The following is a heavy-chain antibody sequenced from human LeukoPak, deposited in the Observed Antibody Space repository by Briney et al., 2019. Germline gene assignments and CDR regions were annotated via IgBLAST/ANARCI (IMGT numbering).Heavy chain of an antibody. CDR3: ARMGRIAARPYYYYMDV. CDR2: IYYSGST. D-gene: IGHD6-6*01. J-gene: IGHJ6*03. V-gene: IGHV4-59*13. CDR1: GDSISSYY. Sequence: PSETLSLTCTVSGDSISSYYWSWIRQPPGKGLEWIGYIYYSGSTNYNPSLKSRVTISVDTSKNQYSLKLSSVTAADTAVYYCARMGRIAARPYYYYMDVWGKGTTVTVSS.